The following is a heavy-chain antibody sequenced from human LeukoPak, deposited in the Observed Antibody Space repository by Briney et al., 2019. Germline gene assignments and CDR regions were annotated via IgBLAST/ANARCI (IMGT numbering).Heavy chain of an antibody. CDR1: GGTFSSYA. Sequence: GASVKVSCKASGGTFSSYAISWVRQAPGQGLEWMGGIIPIFGTANYAQKFQGRVTITTDESTSTAYMELSSLRSEDTAVYYCASGPVAGRFDYWGQGTLVTVSS. V-gene: IGHV1-69*05. D-gene: IGHD6-19*01. J-gene: IGHJ4*02. CDR3: ASGPVAGRFDY. CDR2: IIPIFGTA.